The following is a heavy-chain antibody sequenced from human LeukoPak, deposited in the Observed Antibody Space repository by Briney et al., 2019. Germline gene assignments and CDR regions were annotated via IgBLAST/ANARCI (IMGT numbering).Heavy chain of an antibody. CDR3: ARLGLVRKYYFDY. Sequence: SETLSLTCTVSGGSISSYYWSWIRQPPGKGLEWIGYIYYSGSTNYNPSLKSRVTISVDTSKNQFSLKLSSVTAADTAVYYCARLGLVRKYYFDYWGQGTLVTVSS. D-gene: IGHD3-3*01. CDR1: GGSISSYY. CDR2: IYYSGST. V-gene: IGHV4-59*08. J-gene: IGHJ4*02.